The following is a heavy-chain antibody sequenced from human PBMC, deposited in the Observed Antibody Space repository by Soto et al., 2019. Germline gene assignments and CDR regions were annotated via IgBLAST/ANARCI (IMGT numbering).Heavy chain of an antibody. CDR3: ARHGPRGYDAMGF. J-gene: IGHJ4*01. CDR1: GDSMNNYY. V-gene: IGHV4-59*08. D-gene: IGHD5-12*01. CDR2: IYYSGST. Sequence: QVQLQESGPGLVRPSETMFLTCTVSGDSMNNYYWSWIRQPPGKGLEWIGNIYYSGSTNYNPSLKSRGTILAATSKSQFSLKLYSFTAADTAVYYCARHGPRGYDAMGFCGHGTLVTVSS.